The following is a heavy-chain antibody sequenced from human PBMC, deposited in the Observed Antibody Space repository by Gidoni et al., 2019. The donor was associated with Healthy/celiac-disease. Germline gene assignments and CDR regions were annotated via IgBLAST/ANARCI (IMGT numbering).Heavy chain of an antibody. CDR2: ISYDGSNK. CDR1: GFTFSSYA. D-gene: IGHD3-10*01. J-gene: IGHJ4*02. CDR3: ARAEILWFGEAFDY. Sequence: QVQLVESGGGVVQPGRSLRLSCAASGFTFSSYAMHWVRQAPGKGLEWVAVISYDGSNKYYADSVKGRFTISRDNSKNTLYLQMNSLRAEDTAVYYCARAEILWFGEAFDYWGQGTLVTVSS. V-gene: IGHV3-30*04.